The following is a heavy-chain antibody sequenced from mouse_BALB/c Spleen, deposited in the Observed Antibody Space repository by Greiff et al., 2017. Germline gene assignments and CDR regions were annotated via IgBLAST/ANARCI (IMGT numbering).Heavy chain of an antibody. J-gene: IGHJ3*01. V-gene: IGHV5-4*02. Sequence: EVQLQESGGGLVKPGGSLKLSCAASGFTFSDYYMYWVRQTPEKRLEWVATISDGGSYTYYPDSVKGRFTISRDNAKNNLYLQMSSLKSEDTAMYYCARDLGTTATAWFAYWGQGTLVTVSA. CDR1: GFTFSDYY. D-gene: IGHD1-2*01. CDR2: ISDGGSYT. CDR3: ARDLGTTATAWFAY.